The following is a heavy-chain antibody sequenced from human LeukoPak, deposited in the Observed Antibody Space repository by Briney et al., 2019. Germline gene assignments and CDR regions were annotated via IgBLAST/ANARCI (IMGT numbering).Heavy chain of an antibody. CDR3: VRVGSGKAFDY. D-gene: IGHD3-10*01. CDR1: GFTFSDYY. Sequence: GGSLRLSCAASGFTFSDYYMSWIRQAPGKGLEWVSYINSGGITINYADSVKGRFTISRDNAQNSLYLQVNSLRAEDTAVYYCVRVGSGKAFDYWGQGTLVTVSS. J-gene: IGHJ4*02. V-gene: IGHV3-11*01. CDR2: INSGGITI.